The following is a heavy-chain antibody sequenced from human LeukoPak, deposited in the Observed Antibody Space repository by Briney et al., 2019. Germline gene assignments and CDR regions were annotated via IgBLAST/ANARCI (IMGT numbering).Heavy chain of an antibody. D-gene: IGHD1-26*01. CDR1: GYTFTSYG. CDR2: ISAYNGNT. Sequence: ASVKVSCKASGYTFTSYGISWVRQAPGQGLEWMGWISAYNGNTNYAQKLQGRVTMTTDTSTSTAYMELRSLRSDDTAVYYCARDLLVGAYFGEYDYRGQGTLVTVSS. CDR3: ARDLLVGAYFGEYDY. J-gene: IGHJ4*02. V-gene: IGHV1-18*01.